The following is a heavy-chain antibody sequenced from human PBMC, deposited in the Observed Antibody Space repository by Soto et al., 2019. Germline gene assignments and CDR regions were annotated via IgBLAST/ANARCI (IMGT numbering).Heavy chain of an antibody. Sequence: QEQPVQSGAEVKKPGSSVKISCKASGGSFGNSAINWVRQTPGQGLEWVGGFIPVYRTLNFAQKFQGRVTITADESTGTAYMTLSSLASNDTAVYYCATGVIWIGYFTVDSWGQGTRVTVSS. CDR3: ATGVIWIGYFTVDS. V-gene: IGHV1-69*01. CDR1: GGSFGNSA. J-gene: IGHJ4*02. D-gene: IGHD3-3*01. CDR2: FIPVYRTL.